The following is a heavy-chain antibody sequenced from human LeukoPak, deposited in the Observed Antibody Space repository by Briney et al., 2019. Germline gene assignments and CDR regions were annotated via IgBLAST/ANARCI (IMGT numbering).Heavy chain of an antibody. J-gene: IGHJ4*02. CDR2: IIPIFGTA. V-gene: IGHV1-69*05. D-gene: IGHD4-17*01. CDR1: GGTFSSYA. Sequence: ASVKVSCKASGGTFSSYAISWVRQAPGEGVEGMGGIIPIFGTANYAQKFQGRVTITTDESTSTAYMELSSLRSEHTAVYYCARGTNYGDYGFDYWGQGTLVTVSS. CDR3: ARGTNYGDYGFDY.